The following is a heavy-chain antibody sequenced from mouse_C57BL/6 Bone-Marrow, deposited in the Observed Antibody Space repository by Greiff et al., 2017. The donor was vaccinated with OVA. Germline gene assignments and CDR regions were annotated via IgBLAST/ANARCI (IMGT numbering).Heavy chain of an antibody. Sequence: EVQLQQSGPELVKPGASVKMSCKASGYTFTDYNMHWVKQSHGKSLEWIGYINPNNGGTSYNQKFKGKATLTVNKSSSTAYMELRSLTSEESAVYDCEADSNYLGAMDYWGQGTSVTVSS. D-gene: IGHD2-5*01. V-gene: IGHV1-22*01. CDR2: INPNNGGT. CDR1: GYTFTDYN. J-gene: IGHJ4*01. CDR3: EADSNYLGAMDY.